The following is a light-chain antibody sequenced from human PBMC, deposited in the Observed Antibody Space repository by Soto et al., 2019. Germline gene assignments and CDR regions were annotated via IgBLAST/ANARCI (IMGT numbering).Light chain of an antibody. CDR3: QAYDYSLTASV. Sequence: QSVLTQPPSVSVAPGQRVTISCTGNNSNLGAGYDVHWYQQLPGAAPKLVIFGNRNRPSGVPERFSGSKSVTSASLAITGLQAEDEADYYCQAYDYSLTASVFGGGTTVTVL. J-gene: IGLJ3*02. V-gene: IGLV1-40*01. CDR2: GNR. CDR1: NSNLGAGYD.